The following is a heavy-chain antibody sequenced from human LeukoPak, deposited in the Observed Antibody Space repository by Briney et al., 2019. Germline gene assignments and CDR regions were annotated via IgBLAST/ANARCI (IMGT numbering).Heavy chain of an antibody. Sequence: ASVKVSCKASGYTFTGYYMHWVRQAPGQGLEWMGWINPNSGGTNYAQKFQGRVTMTRDTSISTAYMELSRLRSDDTAVYYCARGLYGGNPYYFDYWGQGTLVTVSS. CDR1: GYTFTGYY. V-gene: IGHV1-2*02. CDR2: INPNSGGT. CDR3: ARGLYGGNPYYFDY. D-gene: IGHD4-23*01. J-gene: IGHJ4*02.